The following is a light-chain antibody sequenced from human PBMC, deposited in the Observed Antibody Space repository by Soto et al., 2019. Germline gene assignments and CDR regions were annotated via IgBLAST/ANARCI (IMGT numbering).Light chain of an antibody. Sequence: QSALTLPASVSGSPGPSITISCTGTSSDVGGSNYVSWYQQHPGKAPKLMIYDVSNRPSGGSNRFSGSKSGNTASLPISGLQAEDEADYYCSSYTSSTTLGFGGGTKRTVL. CDR3: SSYTSSTTLG. CDR2: DVS. CDR1: SSDVGGSNY. V-gene: IGLV2-14*03. J-gene: IGLJ3*02.